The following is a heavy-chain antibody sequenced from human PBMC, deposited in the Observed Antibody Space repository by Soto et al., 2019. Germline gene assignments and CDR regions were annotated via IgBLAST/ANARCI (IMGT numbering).Heavy chain of an antibody. CDR2: IDNDGSAT. V-gene: IGHV3-74*01. Sequence: EVQLVESGGGLVQPGGSLRLSCVASGFTFNIYWMHWVRQAPGKGLEWVSRIDNDGSATTYADSVKGRFTISRDNAKNRLFLQMNALRVDDTAVYYCARDNWNSYWGQGTLVTVS. D-gene: IGHD1-1*01. CDR3: ARDNWNSY. J-gene: IGHJ4*02. CDR1: GFTFNIYW.